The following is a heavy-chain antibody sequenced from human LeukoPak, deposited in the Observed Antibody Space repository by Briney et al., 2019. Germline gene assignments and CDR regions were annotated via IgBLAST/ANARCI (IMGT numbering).Heavy chain of an antibody. CDR1: GGSISSGGYY. D-gene: IGHD6-13*01. CDR3: ARVIGYSSSWYHWFDP. V-gene: IGHV4-31*03. CDR2: IYYSGST. Sequence: SETLSLTCTVSGGSISSGGYYWSWIRQHPGKGLEWIGYIYYSGSTKYNPSLKSRVTISVDPSKNQSSLKLSSVTAAYTAVYYCARVIGYSSSWYHWFDPWGQGTLVTVSS. J-gene: IGHJ5*02.